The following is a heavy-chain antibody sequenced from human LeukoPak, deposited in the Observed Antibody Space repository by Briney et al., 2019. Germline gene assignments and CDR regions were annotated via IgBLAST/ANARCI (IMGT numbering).Heavy chain of an antibody. CDR1: GGSISTFY. CDR3: ARGYSYGFYNWFDP. D-gene: IGHD5-18*01. Sequence: SETLSLTCAVSGGSISTFYWSWIRQPAGKGLEWIGRMSTSGNTDYNPSLKSRVTMSLDTSKKQFSLRLSSVTAADTAVYYCARGYSYGFYNWFDPWGQGTLVTVSS. J-gene: IGHJ5*02. V-gene: IGHV4-4*07. CDR2: MSTSGNT.